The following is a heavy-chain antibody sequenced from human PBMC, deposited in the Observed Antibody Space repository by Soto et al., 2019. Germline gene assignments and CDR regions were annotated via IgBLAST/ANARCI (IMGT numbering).Heavy chain of an antibody. V-gene: IGHV4-59*01. CDR3: ARSALTYNRCWIDF. CDR1: GGSISSYY. Sequence: SETLSLACTVSGGSISSYYWNWIRQPPGKGLEWIGYIYYSGSTSYNPSLKSRVTMLVDTSKNQVSLKLSSVTAADTAVYYCARSALTYNRCWIDFWGQGTLVTVSS. D-gene: IGHD6-19*01. J-gene: IGHJ4*02. CDR2: IYYSGST.